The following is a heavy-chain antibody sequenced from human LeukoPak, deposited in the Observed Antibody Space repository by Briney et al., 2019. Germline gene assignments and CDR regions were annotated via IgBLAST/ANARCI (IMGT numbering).Heavy chain of an antibody. CDR1: GGSISSGGYY. CDR3: ARDGRYSYGSGWFDP. D-gene: IGHD5-18*01. V-gene: IGHV4-31*03. J-gene: IGHJ5*02. Sequence: SQTLSLACTVSGGSISSGGYYWSWIRQHPGNGLEWIGYIYYSGSTYYNPSLKSRVTISVETSKNQFSLKLSSVTAADTAVYYCARDGRYSYGSGWFDPWGQGTLVTVSS. CDR2: IYYSGST.